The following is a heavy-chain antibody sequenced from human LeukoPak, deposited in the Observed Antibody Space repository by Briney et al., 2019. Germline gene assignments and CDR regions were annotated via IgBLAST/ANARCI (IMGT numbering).Heavy chain of an antibody. V-gene: IGHV1-46*01. CDR3: ARNGVVGTPTYYFDH. J-gene: IGHJ4*02. CDR2: INPSGGST. CDR1: GYTFTSYY. D-gene: IGHD4-23*01. Sequence: ASVKVSCKASGYTFTSYYMHWVRRAPGQGLEWMGIINPSGGSTSYAQKFQGRITMTSDTSTSTVYMELSSLRSEDTAVYYCARNGVVGTPTYYFDHWGQGTLVTVSS.